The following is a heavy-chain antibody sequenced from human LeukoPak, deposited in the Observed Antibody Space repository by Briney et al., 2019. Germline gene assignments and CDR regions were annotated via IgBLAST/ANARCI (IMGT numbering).Heavy chain of an antibody. Sequence: GGSLRLSCAASGFTLSSYSMNWVRQAPGKGLEWVSYISSSSTIYYTDSVKGRFTISRDNAKNSLYLQMNSLRDEDTAVYYCARPSYGDYGMDVWGQGTTVTVSS. D-gene: IGHD4-17*01. CDR1: GFTLSSYS. CDR3: ARPSYGDYGMDV. J-gene: IGHJ6*02. CDR2: ISSSSTI. V-gene: IGHV3-48*02.